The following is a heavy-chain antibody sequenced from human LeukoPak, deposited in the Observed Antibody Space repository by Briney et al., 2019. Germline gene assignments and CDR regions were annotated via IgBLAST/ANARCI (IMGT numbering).Heavy chain of an antibody. CDR3: ARHGPFYGTAFYFDY. CDR1: GYSIGSGYD. Sequence: PSETLSLTCSVSGYSIGSGYDWAWIRPAPGKGLEWIGSINYSGRPYYNPSLKSRVTISVDTSKNQFSLRLSSVTAADTAFYYRARHGPFYGTAFYFDYWGQGTLVTVSS. V-gene: IGHV4-38-2*02. D-gene: IGHD4-17*01. CDR2: INYSGRP. J-gene: IGHJ4*02.